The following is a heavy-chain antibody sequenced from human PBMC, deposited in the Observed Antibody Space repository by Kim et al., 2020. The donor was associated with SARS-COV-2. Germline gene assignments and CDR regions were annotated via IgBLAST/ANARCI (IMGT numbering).Heavy chain of an antibody. Sequence: GGSLRLSCAASGFTFSDYYMSWIRQAPGKGLEWVSSISSSSSYTYYADSVKGRFTISRDNAKNSLYLQMNSLRAEDTAVYYCAREIGYSGYGSWGQGTLVTVSS. CDR1: GFTFSDYY. CDR2: ISSSSSYT. V-gene: IGHV3-11*05. CDR3: AREIGYSGYGS. D-gene: IGHD5-12*01. J-gene: IGHJ5*02.